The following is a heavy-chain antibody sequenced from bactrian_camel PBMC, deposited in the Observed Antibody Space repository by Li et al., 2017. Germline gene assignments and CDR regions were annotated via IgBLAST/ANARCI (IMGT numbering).Heavy chain of an antibody. CDR3: AHGCTATRRGAIRPERYTN. J-gene: IGHJ4*01. CDR2: FDTDGST. D-gene: IGHD2*01. Sequence: VQLVESGGGSVQAGGSLRLSCAPSGYYYVSPCMGWFRQAPGKEREGVAAFDTDGSTVYADAVKARFTISKDDANNTLYLQMDTLEPEDTAMYYCAHGCTATRRGAIRPERYTNWGQGTQVTVS. CDR1: GYYYVSPC. V-gene: IGHV3S55*01.